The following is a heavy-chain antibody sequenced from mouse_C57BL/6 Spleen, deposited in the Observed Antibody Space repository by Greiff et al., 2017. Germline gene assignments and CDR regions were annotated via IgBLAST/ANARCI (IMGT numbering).Heavy chain of an antibody. J-gene: IGHJ3*01. CDR2: ISYSGRT. D-gene: IGHD2-13*01. CDR1: GYSITSGYD. V-gene: IGHV3-1*01. CDR3: ARDDGDYKFAY. Sequence: EVKLVESGPGMVKPSQSLSLTCTVTGYSITSGYDWHWIRHFPGNKLEWMGYISYSGRTNYNPSLKSRISITHDTSKNNFFQKVNSVTTEDTATYYCARDDGDYKFAYWGQGTLVTVSA.